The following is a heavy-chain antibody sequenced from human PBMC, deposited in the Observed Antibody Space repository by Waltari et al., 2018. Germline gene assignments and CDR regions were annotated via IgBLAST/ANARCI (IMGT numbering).Heavy chain of an antibody. D-gene: IGHD1-26*01. CDR2: ISWNSGSI. Sequence: EVQLVESGGGLVQPGRSLRLSCAASGFTFDDSARHWVRQAPGKGLDWVSGISWNSGSIGYADSVKGRFTISRDNAKNSLYLQMNSLRAEDTALYYCAKDIAVQGDYYYYGMDVWGQGTTVTVSS. CDR3: AKDIAVQGDYYYYGMDV. CDR1: GFTFDDSA. V-gene: IGHV3-9*01. J-gene: IGHJ6*02.